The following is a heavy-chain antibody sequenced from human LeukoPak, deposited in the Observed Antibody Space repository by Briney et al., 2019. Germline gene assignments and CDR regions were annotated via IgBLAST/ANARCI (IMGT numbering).Heavy chain of an antibody. V-gene: IGHV3-48*03. D-gene: IGHD5-12*01. J-gene: IGHJ4*02. Sequence: GGSLRLSCAASGFTFSSYEMNWVRQAPGKGLEWVSYISNSGNAMYYADSVKGRFTISRDNAKNSLYLQMNSLRAEDTAVYYCARVQYSGFDLTGAFDNWGQGTLVTVSS. CDR2: ISNSGNAM. CDR1: GFTFSSYE. CDR3: ARVQYSGFDLTGAFDN.